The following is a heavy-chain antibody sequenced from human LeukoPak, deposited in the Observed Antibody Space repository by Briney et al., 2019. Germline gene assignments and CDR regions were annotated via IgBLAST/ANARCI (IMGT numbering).Heavy chain of an antibody. CDR3: ARRITRTASFDY. CDR2: INHSGST. V-gene: IGHV4-34*01. J-gene: IGHJ4*02. CDR1: GGSFSGYY. D-gene: IGHD1-20*01. Sequence: SETLSLTCAVYGGSFSGYYWSWIRQPPGKGLEWIGEINHSGSTNYNPSIKSRVTISVDTSKNQFSLKLSSVTAADTAVYYCARRITRTASFDYWGQGTLVTVSS.